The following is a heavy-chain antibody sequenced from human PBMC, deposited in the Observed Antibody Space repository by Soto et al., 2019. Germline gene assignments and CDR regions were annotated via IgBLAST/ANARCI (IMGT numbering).Heavy chain of an antibody. V-gene: IGHV4-4*07. CDR1: GGSISEKY. D-gene: IGHD6-13*01. J-gene: IGHJ5*02. CDR2: IFANGHT. Sequence: SETLSLTCIVSGGSISEKYWNWVRQPPGKGLEWIGLIFANGHTDYNPSLKSRVTMSVDASKNQFSLRLTSMTAADTAVYYCVASLAASGLNWLDPWGRGTLVSVSS. CDR3: VASLAASGLNWLDP.